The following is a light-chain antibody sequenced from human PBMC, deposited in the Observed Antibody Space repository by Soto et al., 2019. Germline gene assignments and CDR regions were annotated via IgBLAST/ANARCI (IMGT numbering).Light chain of an antibody. CDR2: EGS. J-gene: IGLJ3*02. V-gene: IGLV2-23*01. CDR1: NSDVGTYNL. Sequence: QSALTQPASVSGSPGQSITISCTGSNSDVGTYNLVSWYQQHPGKAPKRMIYEGSKRPSGVSDRFSGSKSGNTASLTISGLQAEDEADYYCCSYAGGSTWVFGGGTKLTVL. CDR3: CSYAGGSTWV.